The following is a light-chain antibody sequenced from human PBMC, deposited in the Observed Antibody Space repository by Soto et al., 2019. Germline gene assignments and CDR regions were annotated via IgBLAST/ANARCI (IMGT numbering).Light chain of an antibody. CDR1: QSVDSGY. CDR2: AAS. V-gene: IGKV3-20*01. CDR3: QHYAMSPPFT. Sequence: EIVLTQSPGTLSLSPGESATLSCRASQSVDSGYLAWYQQKAGQAPRLLIYAASSRATGIPDRFSGDGSGTDFILSISRLEPEDFAVYFCQHYAMSPPFTFGPGTRVDIK. J-gene: IGKJ3*01.